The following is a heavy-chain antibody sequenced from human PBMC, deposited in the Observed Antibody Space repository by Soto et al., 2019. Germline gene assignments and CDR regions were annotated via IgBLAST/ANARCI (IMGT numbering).Heavy chain of an antibody. CDR2: IIPIFGTA. CDR3: ASAITIFGVVPDRPYYYYGMDV. J-gene: IGHJ6*02. Sequence: SVKVSCKASGGTFSSYAISWVRQAPGQGLEWMGGIIPIFGTANYAQKFQGRVTITADESTSTAYMELSSLRSEDTAVYYCASAITIFGVVPDRPYYYYGMDVWGQGTTVTVSS. CDR1: GGTFSSYA. D-gene: IGHD3-3*01. V-gene: IGHV1-69*13.